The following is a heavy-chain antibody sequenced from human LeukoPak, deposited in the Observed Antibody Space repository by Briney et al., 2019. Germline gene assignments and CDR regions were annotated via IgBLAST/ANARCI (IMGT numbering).Heavy chain of an antibody. J-gene: IGHJ4*02. D-gene: IGHD2-15*01. CDR1: GYTFTRYY. CDR2: INPNSGGT. CDR3: ARDGSGGSSTYDY. V-gene: IGHV1-2*02. Sequence: ASVKVSCKASGYTFTRYYMHWVRQAPGQGLEWMGWINPNSGGTNYAQKFQGRVTISVDTSKNQFSLKLSSVTAADTAVYYCARDGSGGSSTYDYWGQGTLVTVSS.